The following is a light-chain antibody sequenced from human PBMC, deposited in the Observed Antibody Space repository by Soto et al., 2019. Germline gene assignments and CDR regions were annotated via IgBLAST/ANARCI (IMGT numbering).Light chain of an antibody. CDR3: QQANSVPWT. J-gene: IGKJ1*01. Sequence: TQSPATLSLSPGERAALSCRASQGVSRWLAWYQQKPGKAPKLLIYAASSLQSGVPARFSGSGSGTDFTLTISSLQPEDFAIYYCQQANSVPWTFGQGTKVEIK. CDR1: QGVSRW. V-gene: IGKV1-12*01. CDR2: AAS.